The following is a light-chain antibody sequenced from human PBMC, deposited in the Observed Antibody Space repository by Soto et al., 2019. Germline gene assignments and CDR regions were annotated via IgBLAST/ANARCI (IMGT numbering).Light chain of an antibody. CDR1: SRDVGGHNF. CDR3: SSYTKMFTWV. Sequence: QSALTQPASVSGSRGQSITISCTGTSRDVGGHNFVSWYQQHPGKAPRVIIYGVSNRPSGVSNRISGSKSGNTASLTISGLQAEDEADYYCSSYTKMFTWVFGGGTQLTVL. J-gene: IGLJ7*01. CDR2: GVS. V-gene: IGLV2-14*01.